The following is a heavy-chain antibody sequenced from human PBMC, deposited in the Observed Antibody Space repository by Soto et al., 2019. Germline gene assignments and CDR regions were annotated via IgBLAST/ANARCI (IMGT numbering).Heavy chain of an antibody. Sequence: GGSLRLSCAASGYTFSSYWMHWVRQVPGKGLLWVSRIDEYGTTINYADSVKGRFTISRDSARNTLYLEMNSLRAEDTALYYCTRDIGGKGAYWGPGTLVTVPS. J-gene: IGHJ4*02. D-gene: IGHD3-10*01. CDR2: IDEYGTTI. CDR3: TRDIGGKGAY. V-gene: IGHV3-74*01. CDR1: GYTFSSYW.